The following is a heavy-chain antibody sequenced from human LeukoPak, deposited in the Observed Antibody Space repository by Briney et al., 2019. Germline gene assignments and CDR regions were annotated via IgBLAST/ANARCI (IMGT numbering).Heavy chain of an antibody. D-gene: IGHD3-10*01. CDR3: AKVPYYYGTTAGDY. CDR2: IRFDGSNK. J-gene: IGHJ4*02. Sequence: HPGGSLRLSCAASGFTFSNYGMHWVRQAPGRGLEWLSFIRFDGSNKYYADAVKGRFTISRDNSKNTLYLQMNSLRAEDTALYYCAKVPYYYGTTAGDYWGQGTLVTVSS. CDR1: GFTFSNYG. V-gene: IGHV3-30*02.